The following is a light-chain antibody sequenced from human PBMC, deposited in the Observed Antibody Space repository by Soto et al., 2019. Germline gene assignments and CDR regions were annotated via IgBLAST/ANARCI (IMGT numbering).Light chain of an antibody. CDR3: AAWDDSLNGHVV. J-gene: IGLJ2*01. CDR1: SSNIGRNT. Sequence: QSALTQPPSASGTPGQRVTISCSGSSSNIGRNTVNWYQQLPGTAPKLLIYGNNQRPSGVPARISGSKSGTSASLAISGLQSEDEADYYCAAWDDSLNGHVVFGGGTQLTVL. V-gene: IGLV1-44*01. CDR2: GNN.